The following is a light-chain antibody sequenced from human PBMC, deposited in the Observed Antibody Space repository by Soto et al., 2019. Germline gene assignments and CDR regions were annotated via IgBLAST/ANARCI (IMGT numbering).Light chain of an antibody. Sequence: QSALTQPRSVSGSPGQSVTISCTGTSSDVGGYNYVTWYQQHPGKAPKVMIYDVSKRPSGVPDRFSGSKSGNTAYLTISGLQTEDEADYYCCSHAGSYTYFFGTGTKLTVL. CDR1: SSDVGGYNY. CDR2: DVS. V-gene: IGLV2-11*01. J-gene: IGLJ1*01. CDR3: CSHAGSYTYF.